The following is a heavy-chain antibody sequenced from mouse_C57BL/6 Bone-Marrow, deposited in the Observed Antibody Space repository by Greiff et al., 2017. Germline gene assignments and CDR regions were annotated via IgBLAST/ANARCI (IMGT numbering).Heavy chain of an antibody. V-gene: IGHV10-1*01. CDR3: VRPDYYGSSPSWFAY. D-gene: IGHD1-1*01. CDR1: GFSFNTYA. Sequence: EVHLVESGGGLVQPKGSLKLSCAASGFSFNTYAMNWVRQAPGKGLEWVARIRSKSNNYASYYADSVKDRFTISRDDSESMLYLQMNNLKTEDTAMYYCVRPDYYGSSPSWFAYWGQGTLVTVSA. J-gene: IGHJ3*01. CDR2: IRSKSNNYAS.